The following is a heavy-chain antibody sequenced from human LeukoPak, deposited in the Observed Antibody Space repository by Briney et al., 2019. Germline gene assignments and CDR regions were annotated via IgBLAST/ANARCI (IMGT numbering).Heavy chain of an antibody. CDR1: GFPFSSYA. Sequence: GGSLRLSCAASGFPFSSYAVHWVRQARGKGLEWVAVISYDGSNKYYADSVKGRFTISRDNSKNTLYLQMNSLRAEDTAVYYCARAIVLGTTVTTSYYYYYMDVWGKGTTVTVSS. J-gene: IGHJ6*03. CDR3: ARAIVLGTTVTTSYYYYYMDV. V-gene: IGHV3-30*04. D-gene: IGHD4-17*01. CDR2: ISYDGSNK.